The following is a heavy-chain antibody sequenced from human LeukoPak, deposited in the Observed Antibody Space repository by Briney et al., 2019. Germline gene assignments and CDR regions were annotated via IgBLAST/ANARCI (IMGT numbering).Heavy chain of an antibody. J-gene: IGHJ4*02. Sequence: ASVKVSCKASGYTLTNYPIHWVRQAPGQRLDWMGWINGGSGNTKYSPEFQGRVTITRDTSASTAYMELSSLRSEDTAVYYCANPRYDSSGYYYVDWGQGTLVTVSS. D-gene: IGHD3-22*01. CDR2: INGGSGNT. CDR1: GYTLTNYP. V-gene: IGHV1-3*01. CDR3: ANPRYDSSGYYYVD.